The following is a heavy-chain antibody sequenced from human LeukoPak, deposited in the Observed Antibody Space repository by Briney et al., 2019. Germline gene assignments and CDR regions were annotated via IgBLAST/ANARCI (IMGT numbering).Heavy chain of an antibody. CDR3: AREQWLAQKDY. V-gene: IGHV3-20*04. Sequence: GGSLRLSCAASGFTFDDYGMSWVRQALGKGPWWVSGINWNGGSTGYADSVKGRFTISRDNAKNSLYLQMNSLRAEDTALYYCAREQWLAQKDYWGQGTLVTVSS. J-gene: IGHJ4*02. CDR2: INWNGGST. D-gene: IGHD6-19*01. CDR1: GFTFDDYG.